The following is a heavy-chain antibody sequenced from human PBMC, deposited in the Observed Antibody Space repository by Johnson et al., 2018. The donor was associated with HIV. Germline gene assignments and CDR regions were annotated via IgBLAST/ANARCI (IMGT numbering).Heavy chain of an antibody. D-gene: IGHD4-23*01. CDR2: ISYDGSNK. CDR1: GFTFSASA. Sequence: QVLLVESGGGVVQPGRSLRLSCAASGFTFSASAMHWVRQAPGKGLEWVAVISYDGSNKYYADSVKGRFTISRDNSKNTLYLQMNSLRAEDTAVYYCARVTLVLDIWGQGTMVTVSS. CDR3: ARVTLVLDI. V-gene: IGHV3-30-3*01. J-gene: IGHJ3*02.